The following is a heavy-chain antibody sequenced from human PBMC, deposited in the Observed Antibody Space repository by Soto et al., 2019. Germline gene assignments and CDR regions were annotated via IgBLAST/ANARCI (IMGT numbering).Heavy chain of an antibody. CDR3: ATGGYYDSSFPD. V-gene: IGHV1-69*12. CDR1: GGTFSSYA. Sequence: QVQLVQSGAEVKKPGSSVKVSCKASGGTFSSYAISWVRQAPGQGLEWMGGIIPIFGTANYAQKFQGRATITEEESRRIAYMALSSLRSEDTAVYYWATGGYYDSSFPDWVQGTLVTVSS. D-gene: IGHD3-22*01. J-gene: IGHJ4*02. CDR2: IIPIFGTA.